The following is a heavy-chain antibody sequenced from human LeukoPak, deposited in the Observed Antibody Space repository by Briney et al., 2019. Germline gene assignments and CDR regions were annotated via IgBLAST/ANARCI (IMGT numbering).Heavy chain of an antibody. CDR3: ARGADSGYSSDN. CDR1: GFTFSSYG. Sequence: GGSLRLSCAASGFTFSSYGMHWVRQAPGKGLEGVAFIRYDGSNKYYADSVKGRFTISRDNSKNTLYLQMNSLRAEETAVYYCARGADSGYSSDNWGQGTLVSVSS. CDR2: IRYDGSNK. D-gene: IGHD3-9*01. J-gene: IGHJ4*02. V-gene: IGHV3-30*02.